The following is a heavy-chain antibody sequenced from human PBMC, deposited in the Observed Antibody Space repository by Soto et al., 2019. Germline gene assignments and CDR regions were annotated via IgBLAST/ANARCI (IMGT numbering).Heavy chain of an antibody. CDR1: GGSISSYY. CDR2: IYYSGST. Sequence: SETLSLTCTVSGGSISSYYWSWIRQPPGKGLEWIGYIYYSGSTLYNPSLKSRLNISVDTSKNQFSLRLSSVTAADTAVYFCAREDDGGDRDYYGLDVWGQGTTVTVSS. CDR3: AREDDGGDRDYYGLDV. J-gene: IGHJ6*02. V-gene: IGHV4-59*12. D-gene: IGHD2-21*02.